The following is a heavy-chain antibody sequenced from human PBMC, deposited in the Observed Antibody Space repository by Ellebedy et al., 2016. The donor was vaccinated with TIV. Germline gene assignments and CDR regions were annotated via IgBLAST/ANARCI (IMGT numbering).Heavy chain of an antibody. J-gene: IGHJ6*02. V-gene: IGHV1-46*01. Sequence: AASVKVSCKASGYTFTNYYMNWVRRAPGQGLEWMGIINPTAGSTSSAQKFQGRVTMTSDTSTRTVYMELSSLRSEDTAVYYCARAPSVDPHMDVWGQGTTVTVSS. CDR1: GYTFTNYY. CDR3: ARAPSVDPHMDV. D-gene: IGHD6-19*01. CDR2: INPTAGST.